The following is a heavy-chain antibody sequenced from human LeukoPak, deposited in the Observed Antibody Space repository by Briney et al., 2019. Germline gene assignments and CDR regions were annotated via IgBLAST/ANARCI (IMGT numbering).Heavy chain of an antibody. CDR1: GFTFSSYW. CDR3: ARAYCSRVTCSPSDY. J-gene: IGHJ4*02. V-gene: IGHV3-7*04. Sequence: GGSLRLSCAASGFTFSSYWMSWVRQAPGKGLEWVANINQDGSEKYYVDSVKGRFTISRDNAKNSLYLQMNSLRAEDTAVYYCARAYCSRVTCSPSDYWGQGTLVTVSS. CDR2: INQDGSEK. D-gene: IGHD2-15*01.